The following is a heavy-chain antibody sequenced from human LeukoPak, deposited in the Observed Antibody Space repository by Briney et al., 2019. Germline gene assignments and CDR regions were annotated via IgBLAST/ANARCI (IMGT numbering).Heavy chain of an antibody. CDR1: GGSFSGYY. V-gene: IGHV4-34*01. D-gene: IGHD2-21*02. CDR3: ARSMTEMTDY. J-gene: IGHJ4*02. Sequence: SETLSLTCAVYGGSFSGYYWSWIRQPPGKGLEWIGEINHSGSTNYNPSLKSRVTISVDTSKNQFSLKLSSVTAADTAVYYCARSMTEMTDYWGQGTLVTVSS. CDR2: INHSGST.